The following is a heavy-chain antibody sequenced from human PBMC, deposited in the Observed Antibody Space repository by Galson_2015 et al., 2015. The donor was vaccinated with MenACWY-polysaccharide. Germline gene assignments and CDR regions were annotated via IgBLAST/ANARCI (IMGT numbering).Heavy chain of an antibody. CDR1: GFTFDDYA. D-gene: IGHD2-15*01. Sequence: SLRLSCAASGFTFDDYAMHWVRQAPGKGLEWVSGISWNSGSIGYADSVKGRFTISRDNAKNSLYLQMNSLRAEDTALYYCAKDSSGGGFDYWGQGTLVTVSS. J-gene: IGHJ4*02. V-gene: IGHV3-9*01. CDR2: ISWNSGSI. CDR3: AKDSSGGGFDY.